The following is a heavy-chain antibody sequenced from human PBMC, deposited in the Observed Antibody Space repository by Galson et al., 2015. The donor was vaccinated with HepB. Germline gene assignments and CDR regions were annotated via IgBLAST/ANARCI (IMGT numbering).Heavy chain of an antibody. D-gene: IGHD3-22*01. CDR2: TYYRSKWHN. CDR1: GDSVSSDSAT. V-gene: IGHV6-1*01. J-gene: IGHJ3*02. Sequence: CAISGDSVSSDSATWNWIRQSPSRGLEWLGRTYYRSKWHNAYALSVKSRISINADTSKNQISLQLNSVSPEDTAVYYCARVPLLFVDAVGYDAFDIWGPGTLVTVSS. CDR3: ARVPLLFVDAVGYDAFDI.